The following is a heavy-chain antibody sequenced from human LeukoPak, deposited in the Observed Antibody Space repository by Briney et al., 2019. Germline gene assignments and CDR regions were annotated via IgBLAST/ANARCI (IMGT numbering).Heavy chain of an antibody. D-gene: IGHD3-3*01. CDR2: IYYSGST. CDR1: GGSFSGYY. V-gene: IGHV4-34*01. Sequence: SETLSLTCAVYGGSFSGYYWSWIRQPPGKGLEWIGSIYYSGSTYYNPSLKSRVTISVDTSKNQFSLKLSSVTAADTAVYYCARRHYDFWSGYFGGWFDPWGQGTLVTVSS. CDR3: ARRHYDFWSGYFGGWFDP. J-gene: IGHJ5*02.